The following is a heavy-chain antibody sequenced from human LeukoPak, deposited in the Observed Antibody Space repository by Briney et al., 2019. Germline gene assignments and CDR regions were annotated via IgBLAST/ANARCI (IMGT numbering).Heavy chain of an antibody. CDR3: ARDQSVAGTLFDY. D-gene: IGHD6-19*01. J-gene: IGHJ4*02. CDR1: GFTFSSHE. V-gene: IGHV3-48*03. CDR2: ISSSGSI. Sequence: PGGSLRLSCAASGFTFSSHEMNWVRQAPGKWLEWVSYISSSGSIYYGDSVKGRFTISRDNAKNSLYLQMNSLRAEDTAVYYCARDQSVAGTLFDYWGQGTLVTVSS.